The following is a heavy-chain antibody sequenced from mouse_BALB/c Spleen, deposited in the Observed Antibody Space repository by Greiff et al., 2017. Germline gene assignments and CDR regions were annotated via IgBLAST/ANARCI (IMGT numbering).Heavy chain of an antibody. CDR3: ARAYYGLYYYAMDY. Sequence: EVQVVESGAELVKPGASVKLSCTASGFNIKDTYMHWVKQRPEQGLEWIGRIDPANGNTKYDPKFQGKATITADTSSNTAYLQLSSLTSEDTAVYYCARAYYGLYYYAMDYWGQGTSVTVSS. J-gene: IGHJ4*01. D-gene: IGHD1-1*01. V-gene: IGHV14-3*02. CDR2: IDPANGNT. CDR1: GFNIKDTY.